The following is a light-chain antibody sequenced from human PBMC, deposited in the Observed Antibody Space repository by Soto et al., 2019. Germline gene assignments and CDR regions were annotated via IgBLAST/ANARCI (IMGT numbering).Light chain of an antibody. CDR1: PSVSSS. J-gene: IGKJ4*01. Sequence: EIVLTQSPATLSLSRGERATLSCRASPSVSSSLAWYQQRPGQAPRLLIYDASNRATGIPARFSGSGSGTDFTLTISSLEPEDFAVYYCQQRSNWPLTFGGGTKVEIK. CDR2: DAS. V-gene: IGKV3-11*01. CDR3: QQRSNWPLT.